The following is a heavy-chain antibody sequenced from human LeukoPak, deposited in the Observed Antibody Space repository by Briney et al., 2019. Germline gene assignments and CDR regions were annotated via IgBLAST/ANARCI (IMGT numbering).Heavy chain of an antibody. Sequence: PGRSLRLSCAASGFTFSSYGMHWVRQAPGKGLEWVAFIRYDGSNKYYADSVKGRFTISRDNSKNTLYLQMNSLRTEDTAVYYCAKLTVPLDAFDIWGQGTMVTVSS. CDR1: GFTFSSYG. J-gene: IGHJ3*02. CDR3: AKLTVPLDAFDI. D-gene: IGHD2-2*01. CDR2: IRYDGSNK. V-gene: IGHV3-30*02.